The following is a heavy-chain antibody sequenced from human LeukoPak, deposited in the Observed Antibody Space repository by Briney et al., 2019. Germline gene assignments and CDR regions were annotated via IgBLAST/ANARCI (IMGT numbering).Heavy chain of an antibody. CDR1: GGSISSHY. CDR2: NSGTT. V-gene: IGHV4-59*11. Sequence: SETLSLTCIVSGGSISSHYWSWIRQPPGKGLEWVGYNSGTTNYNPSLKSRVTISVDTSKNQFSLKLSSVTAADTAVYYCARGVYIAAAQYGYWGQGTLVTVSS. J-gene: IGHJ4*02. CDR3: ARGVYIAAAQYGY. D-gene: IGHD6-13*01.